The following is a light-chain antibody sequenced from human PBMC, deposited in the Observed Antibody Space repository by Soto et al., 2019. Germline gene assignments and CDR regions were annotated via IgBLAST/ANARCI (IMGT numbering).Light chain of an antibody. Sequence: QSALTQPPSVSGTPGQRVTISFSGSRSSIGSNTVNWYQHLPGSAPKLLSYSNSHRPSGVPDRFSASKAGASASLAISGLQSEDEGDYYCAAWDASLGGFYVFGSGTKVTVL. CDR1: RSSIGSNT. V-gene: IGLV1-44*01. CDR3: AAWDASLGGFYV. CDR2: SNS. J-gene: IGLJ1*01.